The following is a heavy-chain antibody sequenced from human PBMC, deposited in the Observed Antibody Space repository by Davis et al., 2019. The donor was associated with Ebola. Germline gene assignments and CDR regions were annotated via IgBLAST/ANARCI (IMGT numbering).Heavy chain of an antibody. CDR1: GYSFANYW. CDR2: IYPGDSDS. V-gene: IGHV5-51*01. D-gene: IGHD6-19*01. CDR3: AREANIAVAPYFYGADV. J-gene: IGHJ6*02. Sequence: PGGSLRLSCKGSGYSFANYWIGWVRQLPGKGLEWMGIIYPGDSDSRYSPSFQGQVTISADKSISTAYLQWSSVKASDTAMYYCAREANIAVAPYFYGADVWGQGTTVTVSS.